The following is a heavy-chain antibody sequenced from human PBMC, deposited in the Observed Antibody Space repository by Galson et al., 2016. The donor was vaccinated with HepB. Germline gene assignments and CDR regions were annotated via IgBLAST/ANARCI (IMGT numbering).Heavy chain of an antibody. CDR2: IFHSGRV. D-gene: IGHD6-19*01. CDR3: ASDRRGGSGSDWSPDYFDY. Sequence: ETLSLTCAVSGGSISSSDWWTWVRQSPGQGLEWIGQIFHSGRVNYTPSLASRVTISVDTSNNHFSLRLTSVTAADTALNYCASDRRGGSGSDWSPDYFDYWGQGTLVTVSS. V-gene: IGHV4-4*02. CDR1: GGSISSSDW. J-gene: IGHJ4*02.